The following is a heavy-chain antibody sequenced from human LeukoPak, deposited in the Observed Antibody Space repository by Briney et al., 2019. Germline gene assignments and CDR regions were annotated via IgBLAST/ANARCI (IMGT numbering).Heavy chain of an antibody. V-gene: IGHV3-30-3*01. J-gene: IGHJ4*02. Sequence: GGSLRLSCAASGFTLSSYSIHWVRQAPGKGLEWVAVVSYDGNNKYYANSVKGRFTISRDNSKNTLYLQMNSLRAEDTAVYYCTRERDLSLYYFAYWGQGTLVTVSS. CDR1: GFTLSSYS. CDR3: TRERDLSLYYFAY. CDR2: VSYDGNNK.